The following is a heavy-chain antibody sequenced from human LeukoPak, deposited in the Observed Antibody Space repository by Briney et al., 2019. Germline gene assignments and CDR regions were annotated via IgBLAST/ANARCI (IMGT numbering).Heavy chain of an antibody. CDR3: ARWRGSANYYDY. V-gene: IGHV3-64*01. CDR2: ISVNGVT. CDR1: GFTLSSYG. Sequence: GRSLRLSCVASGFTLSSYGMCWVRQAPGKGLEYVASISVNGVTYYANSVSGRFTISIDNSKDALFLQMGSLRAEDMAVYYCARWRGSANYYDYWGQGTLVTVSS. J-gene: IGHJ4*02. D-gene: IGHD3-10*01.